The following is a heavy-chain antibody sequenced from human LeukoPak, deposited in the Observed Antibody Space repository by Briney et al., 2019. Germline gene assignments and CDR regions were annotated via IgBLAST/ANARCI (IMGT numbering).Heavy chain of an antibody. D-gene: IGHD3-10*01. Sequence: SETLSLTCTVSGGSISSYYWSWIRQPAGKGLEWIGYIYYSGSTNYNPSLKSRVTISVDTSKNQFSLKLSSVTAADTAVYYCARQAIRGIYGSGSHLDYWGQGTLVTVSS. CDR1: GGSISSYY. J-gene: IGHJ4*02. V-gene: IGHV4-59*08. CDR2: IYYSGST. CDR3: ARQAIRGIYGSGSHLDY.